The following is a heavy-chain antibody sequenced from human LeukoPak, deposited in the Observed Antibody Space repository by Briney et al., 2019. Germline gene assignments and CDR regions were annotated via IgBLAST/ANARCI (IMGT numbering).Heavy chain of an antibody. CDR2: IWYDGSGE. D-gene: IGHD1-26*01. CDR3: AGDGGSYGDYYDS. Sequence: GQSLRLYCSATRLTLSRYGMHWIRPATSKGLEWMAVIWYDGSGEYYGDSMYGRFTISRDNSKNTVYLLMHSRRAEDTAVDYCAGDGGSYGDYYDSWGQGTLVTVSS. J-gene: IGHJ4*02. V-gene: IGHV3-33*01. CDR1: RLTLSRYG.